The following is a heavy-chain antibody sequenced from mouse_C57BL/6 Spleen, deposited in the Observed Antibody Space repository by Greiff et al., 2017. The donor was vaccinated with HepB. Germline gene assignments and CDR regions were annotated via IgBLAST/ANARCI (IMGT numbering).Heavy chain of an antibody. CDR2: INPNNGGT. CDR3: ARGRFLYRYFDV. Sequence: VQLQQSGPELVKPGASVKISCKASGYTFTDYYMNWVKQSHGKSLEWIGDINPNNGGTSYNQKFKGKATLTVDKSSSTAYMELRSLTSEDSAVYYCARGRFLYRYFDVWGTGTTVTVSS. V-gene: IGHV1-26*01. J-gene: IGHJ1*03. CDR1: GYTFTDYY. D-gene: IGHD1-1*01.